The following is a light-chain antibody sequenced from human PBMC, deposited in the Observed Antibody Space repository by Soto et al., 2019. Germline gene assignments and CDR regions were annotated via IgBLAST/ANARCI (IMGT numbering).Light chain of an antibody. CDR2: GAS. CDR3: QQYYNLPLT. CDR1: QSVGSN. V-gene: IGKV3-15*01. Sequence: ERVMTQSPATLSVSPGERATLSCRASQSVGSNLAWYQQKPGQAPRLLIFGASSRATGVPARFSGSGSGTEFTLTINSLQSEDFAVYFCQQYYNLPLTFGPGTTGDTK. J-gene: IGKJ3*01.